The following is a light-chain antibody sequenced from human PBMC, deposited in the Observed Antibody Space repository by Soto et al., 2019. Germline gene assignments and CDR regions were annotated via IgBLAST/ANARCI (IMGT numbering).Light chain of an antibody. J-gene: IGKJ1*01. Sequence: DIQMTQSPSTLSASVGDRVTITCRASQSISSWLAWYQQKPGKAPKLLIYKASSLESGVPSRFSGSGSGTEFTLTISSLQPDDFATYYCQQYNSWTFGQGTKA. CDR2: KAS. CDR3: QQYNSWT. CDR1: QSISSW. V-gene: IGKV1-5*03.